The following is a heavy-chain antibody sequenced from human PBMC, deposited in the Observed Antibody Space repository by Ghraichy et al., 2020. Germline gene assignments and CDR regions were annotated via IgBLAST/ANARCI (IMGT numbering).Heavy chain of an antibody. J-gene: IGHJ3*02. CDR3: ARGAVAAATTTMDALGI. CDR1: GLIFSTYA. Sequence: GGSLRLSCAASGLIFSTYALHWVRQAPGKGLEWVSVITSDGTKQYYADSVKARFAISRDNSKNTLYLQMNTLGGEDTAVYYCARGAVAAATTTMDALGIWSKGTVSTVSS. CDR2: ITSDGTKQ. D-gene: IGHD6-25*01. V-gene: IGHV3-30*09.